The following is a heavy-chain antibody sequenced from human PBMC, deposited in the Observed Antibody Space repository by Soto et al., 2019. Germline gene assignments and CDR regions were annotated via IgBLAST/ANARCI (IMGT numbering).Heavy chain of an antibody. V-gene: IGHV4-31*03. Sequence: SETLSLTCTVSGGSISSGFYYWSWIRQHPGKGLEWVGYIYYSGSTYYNPSLKSRVTISVDTSKIQFSLKLSSVTAADTAVYYCARDRHGEPNHFDYWGQGTLVTVSS. J-gene: IGHJ4*02. CDR2: IYYSGST. CDR1: GGSISSGFYY. CDR3: ARDRHGEPNHFDY. D-gene: IGHD3-10*01.